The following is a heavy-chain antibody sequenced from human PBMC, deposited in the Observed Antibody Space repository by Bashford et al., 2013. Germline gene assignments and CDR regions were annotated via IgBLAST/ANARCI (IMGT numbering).Heavy chain of an antibody. D-gene: IGHD6-13*01. CDR3: ARGIAAAGTHLNLINYYGMDV. J-gene: IGHJ6*02. Sequence: VRQASRARGVEWVAVIWYDGSNKYYADSVKGRFTISRDNSKNTLYLQMNSLRAEDTAVYYCARGIAAAGTHLNLINYYGMDVWGQGTTVTVSS. V-gene: IGHV3-33*01. CDR2: IWYDGSNK.